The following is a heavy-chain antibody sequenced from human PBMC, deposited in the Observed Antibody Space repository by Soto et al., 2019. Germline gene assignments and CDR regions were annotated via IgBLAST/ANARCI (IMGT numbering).Heavy chain of an antibody. CDR1: GFTFSNYA. V-gene: IGHV3-23*01. D-gene: IGHD3-3*01. CDR2: ISGGGGST. J-gene: IGHJ6*02. Sequence: GGSLRLSCAASGFTFSNYAMTWVRQAPGKGLEWVSGISGGGGSTYYADSVKGRFTISRDNSKKTLFLQMNSLRAEDTALYYCAKGRYYDFWSGSRTSYYYGLDVWGPGPKVTVSS. CDR3: AKGRYYDFWSGSRTSYYYGLDV.